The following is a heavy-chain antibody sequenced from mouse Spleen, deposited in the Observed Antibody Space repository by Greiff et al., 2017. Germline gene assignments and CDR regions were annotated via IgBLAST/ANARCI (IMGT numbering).Heavy chain of an antibody. CDR1: GYTFTSYW. V-gene: IGHV1-69*01. J-gene: IGHJ4*01. CDR2: IDPSDSYT. D-gene: IGHD3-2*02. Sequence: QVQLKQPGAELVMPGASVKLSCKASGYTFTSYWMHWVKQRPGQGLEWIGEIDPSDSYTNYNQKFKGKATLTVDKSSSTAYMQLSSLTSEDSAVYYCARWGSSGLYAMDYWGQGTSVTVSS. CDR3: ARWGSSGLYAMDY.